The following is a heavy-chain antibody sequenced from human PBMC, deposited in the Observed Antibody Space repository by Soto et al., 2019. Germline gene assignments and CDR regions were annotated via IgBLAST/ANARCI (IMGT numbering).Heavy chain of an antibody. CDR3: AKDSSSSWYGPDY. D-gene: IGHD6-13*01. CDR2: ISWNSGSI. V-gene: IGHV3-9*01. Sequence: EVQLVESGGGLVQPGRSLRLSCAASGFTFDDYAMHWVRQAPGKGLEWVSGISWNSGSIGYADSVKGRFTISRDNAKNSLYLQMNSLRAEDTALYYCAKDSSSSWYGPDYWGQGTLVTVSS. J-gene: IGHJ4*02. CDR1: GFTFDDYA.